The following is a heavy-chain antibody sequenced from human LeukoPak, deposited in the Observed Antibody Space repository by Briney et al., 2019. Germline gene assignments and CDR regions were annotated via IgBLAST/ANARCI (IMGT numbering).Heavy chain of an antibody. CDR3: VRDKGGRSGAIYYDAFDV. Sequence: GGSLRLSCAASGFTFNTYWMIWVRQAPGKGLEWVANIDQGGSTKYNLDSLKGRFTIARDTAKTSLYLQMNSLRAEDTAVYYCVRDKGGRSGAIYYDAFDVWGQGTMVTVSS. CDR1: GFTFNTYW. J-gene: IGHJ3*01. V-gene: IGHV3-7*01. D-gene: IGHD1-26*01. CDR2: IDQGGSTK.